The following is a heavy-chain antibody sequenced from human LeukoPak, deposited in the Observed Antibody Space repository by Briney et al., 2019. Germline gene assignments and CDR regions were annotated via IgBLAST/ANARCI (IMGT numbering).Heavy chain of an antibody. J-gene: IGHJ5*02. D-gene: IGHD3-10*01. CDR1: GGSISSGGYY. Sequence: PSQTLSLTCTVSGGSISSGGYYWSWLRQPPGKGLEWIGYIYYSGSTYYNPSLKSRVTISVDTSKNQFSLKLSSVTAADTAVYYCARVRDYYGSGSYWGYNWFDPWGQGTLVTVSS. CDR3: ARVRDYYGSGSYWGYNWFDP. CDR2: IYYSGST. V-gene: IGHV4-31*03.